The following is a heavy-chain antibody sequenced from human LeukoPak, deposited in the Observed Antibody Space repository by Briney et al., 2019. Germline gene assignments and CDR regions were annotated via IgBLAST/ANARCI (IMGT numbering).Heavy chain of an antibody. J-gene: IGHJ4*02. CDR2: IRCDGSNK. D-gene: IGHD2-2*01. CDR3: AKDRLVPAARYIDY. Sequence: PGGSLRLSCAASGFTFSSYGMHWVRQAPGKGLEWVAFIRCDGSNKYYADSVKGRFTISRDNSKNTLYLQMNSLRAEDTAVYYCAKDRLVPAARYIDYWGQGTLVTVSS. CDR1: GFTFSSYG. V-gene: IGHV3-30*02.